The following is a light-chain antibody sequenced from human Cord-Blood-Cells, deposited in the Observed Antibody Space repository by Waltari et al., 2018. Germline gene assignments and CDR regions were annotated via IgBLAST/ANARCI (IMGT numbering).Light chain of an antibody. Sequence: DIVMTQFPDSLAVSLGERATINCNSSQSVLYSSNNKNYLAWYQQKTGQPPKLLIYWSSTRESGVPDRFSGSGSGTDFTLTISSLQAEDVAVYYCQQYYSTPYTFGQGTKLEIK. CDR1: QSVLYSSNNKNY. CDR3: QQYYSTPYT. V-gene: IGKV4-1*01. J-gene: IGKJ2*01. CDR2: WSS.